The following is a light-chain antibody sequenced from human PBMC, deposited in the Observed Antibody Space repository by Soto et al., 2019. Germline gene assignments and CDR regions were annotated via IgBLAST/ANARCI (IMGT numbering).Light chain of an antibody. Sequence: EIVLTQSPDTLSVSPGERATLSCRASQTVGSNLAWYQQKPGQAPRLLIYGASTRASDIPARFSGSGSVTEFALTISSLQSEDFAVYYCQQYNNWPITFGQGTRLEIK. CDR1: QTVGSN. CDR2: GAS. CDR3: QQYNNWPIT. J-gene: IGKJ5*01. V-gene: IGKV3-15*01.